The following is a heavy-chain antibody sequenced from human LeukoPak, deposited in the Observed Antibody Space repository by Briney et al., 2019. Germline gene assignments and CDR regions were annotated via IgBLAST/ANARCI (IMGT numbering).Heavy chain of an antibody. V-gene: IGHV3-23*01. CDR3: AKDGVSTVTTYYFDY. CDR1: GFTFSSYA. J-gene: IGHJ4*02. D-gene: IGHD4-17*01. CDR2: ISGSGGST. Sequence: GASLRLSCVASGFTFSSYAMSWVRQAPGKGLEWVSAISGSGGSTYYADSVKGRFTISRDNSKNTLYLQMNSLRAEDTAVYYCAKDGVSTVTTYYFDYWGQGTLVTVSS.